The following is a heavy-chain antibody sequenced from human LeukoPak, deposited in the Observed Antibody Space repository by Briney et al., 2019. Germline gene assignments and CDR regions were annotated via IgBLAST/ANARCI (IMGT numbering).Heavy chain of an antibody. D-gene: IGHD2-21*01. CDR1: GGSFSGYY. CDR2: INHSGST. V-gene: IGHV4-34*01. CDR3: ARDGTIPGSYYFDY. J-gene: IGHJ4*02. Sequence: PSETLSLTCAVYGGSFSGYYWSWLRQPPGKGLEWIGEINHSGSTNYNPSLKSRVTISVDTSKNQFSLKLSSVTAADTAVYYCARDGTIPGSYYFDYWGQGTLVTVSS.